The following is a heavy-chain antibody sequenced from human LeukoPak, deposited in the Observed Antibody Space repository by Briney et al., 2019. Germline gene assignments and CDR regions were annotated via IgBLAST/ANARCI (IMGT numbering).Heavy chain of an antibody. Sequence: PSETMSLTCTVSSGSISSYYWSWIRQPPGKGLEWIGYIYYRGSTNYNPSLKSRVTISVDTSKIQFSLKLSSVTAADTAVYYCARMYYDFWSGYSPFDYWGQGTLVTVSS. D-gene: IGHD3-3*01. V-gene: IGHV4-59*01. CDR1: SGSISSYY. J-gene: IGHJ4*02. CDR2: IYYRGST. CDR3: ARMYYDFWSGYSPFDY.